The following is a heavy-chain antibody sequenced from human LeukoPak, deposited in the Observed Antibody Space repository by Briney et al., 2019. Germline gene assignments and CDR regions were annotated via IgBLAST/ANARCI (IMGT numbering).Heavy chain of an antibody. D-gene: IGHD2-2*01. CDR2: IIPIFGRA. J-gene: IGHJ3*02. CDR1: GDTISAYS. Sequence: SVKVSCKAAGDTISAYSLNWVRQAPGQGLEWMGGIIPIFGRAYYAQKFQGRVTITADESTSTAYMELSSLRSEDTSVYYCARVVPMEYAFDIWGQGTMVTVSS. V-gene: IGHV1-69*01. CDR3: ARVVPMEYAFDI.